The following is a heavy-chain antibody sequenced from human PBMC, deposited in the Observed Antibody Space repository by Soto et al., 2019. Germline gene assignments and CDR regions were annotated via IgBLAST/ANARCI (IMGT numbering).Heavy chain of an antibody. D-gene: IGHD6-19*01. CDR1: RFTFSSNW. CDR3: ARDRVAVTSTEYYFDH. V-gene: IGHV3-7*05. Sequence: GGSLRLSCAASRFTFSSNWMSWVRQAPGKGLEWVAKIKQDGSEEYYVDSVKGRFTISRDNAKNSLYLQMSSLRAEDTAVYYCARDRVAVTSTEYYFDHWGQGTLVTVSS. J-gene: IGHJ4*02. CDR2: IKQDGSEE.